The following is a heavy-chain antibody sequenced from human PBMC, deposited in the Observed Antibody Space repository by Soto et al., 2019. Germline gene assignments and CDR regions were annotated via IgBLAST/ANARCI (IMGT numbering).Heavy chain of an antibody. CDR1: GFAFSSYE. Sequence: GGSLRLSCTASGFAFSSYEMNWVRQAPGKGPEWVSYISSTSATIHYVDSVKGRFTISRDNAKNSVYLQMNSLRAEDSAIYYCARAAGIMTRGFHGMDAWGQGTTVTVSS. CDR2: ISSTSATI. V-gene: IGHV3-48*03. J-gene: IGHJ6*02. D-gene: IGHD3-10*01. CDR3: ARAAGIMTRGFHGMDA.